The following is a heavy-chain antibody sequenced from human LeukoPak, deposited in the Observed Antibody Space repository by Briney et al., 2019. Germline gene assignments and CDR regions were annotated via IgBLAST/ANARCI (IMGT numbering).Heavy chain of an antibody. D-gene: IGHD3-10*01. V-gene: IGHV3-23*01. Sequence: PGGSLRLSCAASGFTLSSYAMSWVRQAPGKGLEWVSAISGSGGSTYYADSVKGRFTISRDNSKNTLYLQMNSLRAEDTAVYYCASLWFGELFPFDYWGQGTLVTVSS. CDR1: GFTLSSYA. CDR3: ASLWFGELFPFDY. J-gene: IGHJ4*02. CDR2: ISGSGGST.